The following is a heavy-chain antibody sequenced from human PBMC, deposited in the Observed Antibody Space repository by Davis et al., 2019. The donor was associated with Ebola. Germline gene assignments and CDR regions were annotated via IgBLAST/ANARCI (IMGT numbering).Heavy chain of an antibody. CDR1: GFTFSSYW. D-gene: IGHD5-24*01. CDR2: INSDGSST. V-gene: IGHV3-74*01. Sequence: PGGSLRLSCAASGFTFSSYWMHWVRQAPGKGLVWVSRINSDGSSTSYADSVKGRFTISRDNAKNTLYLQMNSLRAEDTAVYYCARVGRWLQLRYFDLWGRGTLVTVSS. J-gene: IGHJ2*01. CDR3: ARVGRWLQLRYFDL.